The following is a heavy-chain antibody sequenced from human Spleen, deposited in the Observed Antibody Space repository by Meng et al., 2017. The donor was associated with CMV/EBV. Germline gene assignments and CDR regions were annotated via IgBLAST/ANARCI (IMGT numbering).Heavy chain of an antibody. V-gene: IGHV3-30*02. Sequence: GGSLRLSCAASGFTFSNYAMHWVRQAPGKGLEWLTFIRYDGSREFYADSVKGRFTISRDNSKKTLYLEMKSLRAEDTAVYYCVKDAGYCSGTNCYPIDHWGQGTLVTVSS. CDR2: IRYDGSRE. CDR3: VKDAGYCSGTNCYPIDH. CDR1: GFTFSNYA. D-gene: IGHD2-2*01. J-gene: IGHJ5*02.